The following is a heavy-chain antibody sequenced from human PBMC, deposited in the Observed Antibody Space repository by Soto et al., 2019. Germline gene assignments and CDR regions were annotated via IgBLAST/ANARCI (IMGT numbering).Heavy chain of an antibody. D-gene: IGHD3-3*01. Sequence: GVSLRLSCVGTGLNFDDFAMHWVRQAPGKGLEWVSGITWNSRVLAYADSVKGRFTISRDNARNSLYLQMDSLRDEDTALDYCAKGRYDFWSPYYFDSWGNGTLFTVSS. CDR1: GLNFDDFA. CDR2: ITWNSRVL. CDR3: AKGRYDFWSPYYFDS. J-gene: IGHJ4*01. V-gene: IGHV3-9*01.